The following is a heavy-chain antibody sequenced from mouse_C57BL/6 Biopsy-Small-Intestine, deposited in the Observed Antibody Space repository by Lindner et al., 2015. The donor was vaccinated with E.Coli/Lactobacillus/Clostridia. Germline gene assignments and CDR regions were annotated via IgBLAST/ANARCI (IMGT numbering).Heavy chain of an antibody. CDR1: GYTFTSYV. CDR3: AAYCAWAMDY. J-gene: IGHJ4*01. CDR2: INPNSYAI. Sequence: VQLQESGPELVKPGTSVKMSCKASGYTFTSYVLHWVKQTPGQGLEWIGYINPNSYAIKYNEKFKDKAILTSDNSSSTAYMELSSLTSEDSAVYYCAAYCAWAMDYWGQGTSVTVSS. V-gene: IGHV1-14*01. D-gene: IGHD6-5*01.